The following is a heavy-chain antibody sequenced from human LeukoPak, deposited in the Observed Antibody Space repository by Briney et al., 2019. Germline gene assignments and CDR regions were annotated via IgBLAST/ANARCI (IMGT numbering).Heavy chain of an antibody. CDR3: ARWGDNKILDY. Sequence: GGSLRLSCAASGFTFSTYAMSWVRQAPGKGLEWVSTISSSGGRTYYADSVKGRFTISRDNSKNTLYLQMNSLRAEDTAVYYCARWGDNKILDYWSQGTLVTVSS. CDR2: ISSSGGRT. D-gene: IGHD3-16*01. V-gene: IGHV3-23*01. CDR1: GFTFSTYA. J-gene: IGHJ4*02.